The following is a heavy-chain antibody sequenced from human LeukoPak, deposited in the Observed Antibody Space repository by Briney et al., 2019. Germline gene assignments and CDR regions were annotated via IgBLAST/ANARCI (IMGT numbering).Heavy chain of an antibody. CDR1: GDSISSGDYY. V-gene: IGHV4-61*02. CDR2: ISSSGST. D-gene: IGHD2-15*01. Sequence: SETLSLTCTVSGDSISSGDYYWSWIRQPAGKGLEWIGRISSSGSTNYNPSLKSRVTILVDTSKNQFSLKLSSVTAADTAVYYCARDRDVVVAATSYNWFDPWGQGTLVTVSS. J-gene: IGHJ5*02. CDR3: ARDRDVVVAATSYNWFDP.